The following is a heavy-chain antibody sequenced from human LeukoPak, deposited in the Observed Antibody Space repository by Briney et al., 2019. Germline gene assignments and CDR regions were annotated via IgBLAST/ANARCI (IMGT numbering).Heavy chain of an antibody. D-gene: IGHD3-16*01. J-gene: IGHJ4*01. CDR1: SGSINSYY. CDR3: ARHGYTASHYFLDY. V-gene: IGHV4-4*07. CDR2: IYTTGKT. Sequence: SETLSLTCTVSSGSINSYYWGWVRQPAGRGLEWIGRIYTTGKTDYNPSLKSRLTMSVDTSKRQFSLNLTSVTAADTAIYYCARHGYTASHYFLDYWSHGTLVTVSS.